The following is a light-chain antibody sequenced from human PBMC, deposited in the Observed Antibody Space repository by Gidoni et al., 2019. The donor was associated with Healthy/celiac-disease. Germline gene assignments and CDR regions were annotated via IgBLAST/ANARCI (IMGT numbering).Light chain of an antibody. J-gene: IGKJ2*04. CDR1: QSVLYSSNNKNY. CDR3: QQYYSTCS. Sequence: DIVMTQSPDSLAVSLGERATINCKSSQSVLYSSNNKNYLAWYQQKPGQPPKLLIYWASTRESGVPDRFSGSGSGPDFTLTISSLQAEDVAVYYCQQYYSTCSFGQGTKLEIK. V-gene: IGKV4-1*01. CDR2: WAS.